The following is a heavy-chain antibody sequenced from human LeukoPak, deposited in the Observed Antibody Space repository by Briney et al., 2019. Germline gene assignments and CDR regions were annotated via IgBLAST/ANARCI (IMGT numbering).Heavy chain of an antibody. Sequence: EASVKVSCTASGGTFSSYAISWVRQAPGQGLEWMGGITPMFGTANYAQKFQGRVTITADESTSTAYMELSSLRSEDTAVYYCVRDGSYYDSSGYYYLYWGQGTLVTVSS. D-gene: IGHD3-22*01. J-gene: IGHJ4*02. CDR1: GGTFSSYA. V-gene: IGHV1-69*13. CDR3: VRDGSYYDSSGYYYLY. CDR2: ITPMFGTA.